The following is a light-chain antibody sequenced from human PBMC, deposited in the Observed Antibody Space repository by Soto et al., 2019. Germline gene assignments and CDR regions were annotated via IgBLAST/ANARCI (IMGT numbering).Light chain of an antibody. V-gene: IGKV3-20*01. CDR2: GAS. CDR1: QRLSSNY. Sequence: EIVLTQSPGTLSLSPGERATLSCRASQRLSSNYLAWFQQKPGQAPRLLIYGASSRATGIPDRFSGSGSGTDFTLTIPSLEPEDFAVYYCLQYGSSVWTFGQGTKVDIK. J-gene: IGKJ1*01. CDR3: LQYGSSVWT.